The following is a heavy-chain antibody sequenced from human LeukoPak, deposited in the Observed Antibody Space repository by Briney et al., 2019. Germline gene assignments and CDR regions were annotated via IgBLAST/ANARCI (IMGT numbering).Heavy chain of an antibody. J-gene: IGHJ4*02. D-gene: IGHD3-16*01. Sequence: VASVKVSCKASGYTSTSYGISWVRQAPGQGLEWMRWISAYNGNTNYAQKLQGRVTMTTDASTSTAYMELRSLRSDDTAVYYCARVQPRMGEPSPYWGQGTLVTVSS. CDR3: ARVQPRMGEPSPY. CDR1: GYTSTSYG. V-gene: IGHV1-18*01. CDR2: ISAYNGNT.